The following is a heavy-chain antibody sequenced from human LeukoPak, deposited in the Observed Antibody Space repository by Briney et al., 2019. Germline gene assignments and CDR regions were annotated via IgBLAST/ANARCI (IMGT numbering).Heavy chain of an antibody. Sequence: SSETLSLTCAVSGYSISSGYYWGWIRQPPGKGLEWIGSIYHSGSTYYNPSLKSRATISVDTSKNQFSLKLSSVTAADTAVYYCSRKRWFGELFLFDYWGQGTLVTVSS. CDR1: GYSISSGYY. CDR3: SRKRWFGELFLFDY. J-gene: IGHJ4*02. V-gene: IGHV4-38-2*01. D-gene: IGHD3-10*01. CDR2: IYHSGST.